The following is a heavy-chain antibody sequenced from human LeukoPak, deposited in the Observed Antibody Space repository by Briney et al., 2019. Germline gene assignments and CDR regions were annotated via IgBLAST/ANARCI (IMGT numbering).Heavy chain of an antibody. Sequence: SVKVSCKASGGTFSSYAISWVRQAPGQGLEWMGGIIPIFGTANYAQKFQGRVTITADESTSTAYMELSSLSSEDTAVYYCARDGLGSGWYGDWFDPWGQGTLVTVSS. V-gene: IGHV1-69*01. CDR3: ARDGLGSGWYGDWFDP. J-gene: IGHJ5*02. CDR2: IIPIFGTA. CDR1: GGTFSSYA. D-gene: IGHD6-19*01.